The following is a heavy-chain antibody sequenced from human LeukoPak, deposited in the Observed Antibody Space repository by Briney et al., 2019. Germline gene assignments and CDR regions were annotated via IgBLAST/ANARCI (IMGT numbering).Heavy chain of an antibody. CDR2: FYYSGST. J-gene: IGHJ3*02. V-gene: IGHV4-30-4*08. Sequence: SETLSLTCTVSGGSISSGDYYWSWIRQPPGKGLEWIGYFYYSGSTYYNPSLKSRVTISVDTSKNQFSLKLSSVTAADTAVYYCARDFGAPYDPSAFDIWGQGTMVTVSS. CDR3: ARDFGAPYDPSAFDI. CDR1: GGSISSGDYY. D-gene: IGHD3-3*01.